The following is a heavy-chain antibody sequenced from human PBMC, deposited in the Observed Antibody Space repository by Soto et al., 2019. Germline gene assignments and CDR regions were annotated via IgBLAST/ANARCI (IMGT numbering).Heavy chain of an antibody. CDR2: INHSGST. D-gene: IGHD2-15*01. Sequence: TSETLSLTCAVYGGSFSGYYWSWIRQPPGKGLEWIGEINHSGSTNYNPSLKSRVTISVDTSKNQFSLKLSSVTAADTAVYYCARGRWFDYWGQGTLVTVSS. V-gene: IGHV4-34*01. CDR1: GGSFSGYY. J-gene: IGHJ4*02. CDR3: ARGRWFDY.